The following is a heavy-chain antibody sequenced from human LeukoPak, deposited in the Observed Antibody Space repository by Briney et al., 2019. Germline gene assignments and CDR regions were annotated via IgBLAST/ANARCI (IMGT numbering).Heavy chain of an antibody. CDR2: ISSSSSYI. CDR3: AREQYDFWSGYPYYYYYYYMDV. CDR1: GFTFSSYS. Sequence: PGGSLRLSCAASGFTFSSYSMNWVRQAPGMGLEWASSISSSSSYIYYADSVKGRFTISRDNAKNSLYLQMNSLRAEDTAVYYCAREQYDFWSGYPYYYYYYYMDVWGKGTTVTVSS. V-gene: IGHV3-21*01. J-gene: IGHJ6*03. D-gene: IGHD3-3*01.